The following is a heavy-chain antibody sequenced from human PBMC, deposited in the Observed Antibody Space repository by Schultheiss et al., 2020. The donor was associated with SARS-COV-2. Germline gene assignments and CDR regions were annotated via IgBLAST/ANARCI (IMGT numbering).Heavy chain of an antibody. D-gene: IGHD2-2*01. J-gene: IGHJ4*02. CDR1: GFTVSSNY. Sequence: GGSLRLSCAASGFTVSSNYMSWVRQAPGKGLEWVTLISYDGRNSFYADSVRGRFTISRDNSKNTLYLQMNSLKTEDTAVYYCTTRDIVVVPAAYDYWGQGTLVTVSS. CDR3: TTRDIVVVPAAYDY. V-gene: IGHV3-30*03. CDR2: ISYDGRNS.